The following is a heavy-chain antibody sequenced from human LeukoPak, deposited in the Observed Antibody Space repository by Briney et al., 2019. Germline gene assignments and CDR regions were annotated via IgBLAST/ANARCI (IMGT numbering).Heavy chain of an antibody. J-gene: IGHJ3*02. CDR3: AKDLSLKEGYPNAIEI. D-gene: IGHD5-24*01. Sequence: GGSLRLSCEASGFIFGDYAMHWVRQAPGKGLEWVSGIGWNTGFIGYADSVKGRFTISRDNAKNSLSLQMNSLRAEDTALYYCAKDLSLKEGYPNAIEIWGQGTMVFVSS. CDR2: IGWNTGFI. V-gene: IGHV3-9*01. CDR1: GFIFGDYA.